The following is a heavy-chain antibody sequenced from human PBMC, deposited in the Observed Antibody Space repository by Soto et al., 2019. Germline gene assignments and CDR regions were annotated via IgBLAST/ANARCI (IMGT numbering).Heavy chain of an antibody. Sequence: SETLSVTCTVSGGSISSGDFYWSWIRQPPGKGLELIGNIYYSGSTYYNPSLRSRAIMSVDTSQNQFSLKLSSLTAADTAVYFCARADDSRDRFHXWGQVALVTVSX. CDR2: IYYSGST. CDR1: GGSISSGDFY. D-gene: IGHD4-17*01. J-gene: IGHJ4*02. CDR3: ARADDSRDRFHX. V-gene: IGHV4-30-4*01.